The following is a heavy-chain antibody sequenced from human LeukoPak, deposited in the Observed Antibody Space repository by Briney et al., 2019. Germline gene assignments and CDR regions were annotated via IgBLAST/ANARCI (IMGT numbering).Heavy chain of an antibody. V-gene: IGHV3-23*01. D-gene: IGHD4-23*01. CDR2: ISGGDTST. Sequence: GGSLRLSCAASGFIFSSYAMNWVRQAPGKGLEWVSTISGGDTSTFYADSVKGRFTISRDNSTDTLYLQMNNLRAEDTAVYYCAKNLNGGNTHSDYWGQGTLVTVSS. J-gene: IGHJ4*02. CDR3: AKNLNGGNTHSDY. CDR1: GFIFSSYA.